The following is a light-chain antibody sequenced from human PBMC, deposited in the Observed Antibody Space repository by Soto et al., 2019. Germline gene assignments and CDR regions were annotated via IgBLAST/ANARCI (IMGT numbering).Light chain of an antibody. CDR1: SSNIGAGYE. CDR2: GDQ. J-gene: IGLJ1*01. CDR3: QSYDSLSGSDV. V-gene: IGLV1-40*01. Sequence: QSVLTQPPSVSGAPGQTVTISCTGSSSNIGAGYEVQWYFQFPKKHPKLLIYGDQSRPSGVPDRFSASKSGNSASLAITGLQAEDEADYYCQSYDSLSGSDVFGTGTKVTVL.